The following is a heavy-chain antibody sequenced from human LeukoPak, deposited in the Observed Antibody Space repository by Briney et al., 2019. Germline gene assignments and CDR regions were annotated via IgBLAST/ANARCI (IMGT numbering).Heavy chain of an antibody. J-gene: IGHJ3*02. V-gene: IGHV3-23*01. CDR1: VFTFSRYA. D-gene: IGHD2-15*01. Sequence: GGSLRLSCAASVFTFSRYAMSWVRHALGKGLDWVSHIVGSGGSAYYAHSVKGRFIISRDNSKNTLYLQMKSLRAEDTAVYYCARDHSQCDGGSCRDASDIWGQGTMVTVSS. CDR3: ARDHSQCDGGSCRDASDI. CDR2: IVGSGGSA.